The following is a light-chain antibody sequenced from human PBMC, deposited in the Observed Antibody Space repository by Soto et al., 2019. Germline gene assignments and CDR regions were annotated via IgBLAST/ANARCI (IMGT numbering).Light chain of an antibody. CDR2: KAS. Sequence: DSQMTQYPSTLSASVGDRVTITCRASQSISSWLAWYQQKPGKAPKLLISKASTLQSGVPPRFSGSGSGTEFTLTIRSLQPDEFSTYYCQQYESYPMTFGGGTKVEIK. CDR1: QSISSW. V-gene: IGKV1-5*03. CDR3: QQYESYPMT. J-gene: IGKJ4*01.